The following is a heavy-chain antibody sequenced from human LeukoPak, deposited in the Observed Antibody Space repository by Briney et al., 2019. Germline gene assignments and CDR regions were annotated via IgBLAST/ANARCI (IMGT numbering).Heavy chain of an antibody. D-gene: IGHD1-26*01. CDR3: ARSNYALPDAFDI. CDR2: IYYSGST. Sequence: KTSETLSLTCTVSGGSISSYYWSWIRQPPGKGLEWIGYIYYSGSTNYNPSLKSRVTISVDTSKNQFSLKLSSVTAADTAVYYCARSNYALPDAFDIWGQGTMVTVSS. CDR1: GGSISSYY. J-gene: IGHJ3*02. V-gene: IGHV4-59*01.